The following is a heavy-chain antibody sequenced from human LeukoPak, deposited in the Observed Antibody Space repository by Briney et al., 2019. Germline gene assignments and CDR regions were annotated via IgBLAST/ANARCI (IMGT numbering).Heavy chain of an antibody. CDR1: GFTVSSNY. J-gene: IGHJ4*02. CDR2: IYSGGST. Sequence: GGSLRLSCAASGFTVSSNYMSWVRQAPGKGLEWVSVIYSGGSTYYADSVKGRFTISRDNSKNTLYLQMNSLRAEDTAVYYCARGSLPSDSSGYQPHWGQGTLVTVSS. V-gene: IGHV3-66*01. CDR3: ARGSLPSDSSGYQPH. D-gene: IGHD3-22*01.